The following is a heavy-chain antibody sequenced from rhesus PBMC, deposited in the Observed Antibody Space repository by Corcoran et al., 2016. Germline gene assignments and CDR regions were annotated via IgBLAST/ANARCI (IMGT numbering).Heavy chain of an antibody. CDR1: GGSISSSY. J-gene: IGHJ4*01. CDR2: IYGSGSST. D-gene: IGHD1-26*01. Sequence: QLQLQESGPGLVKPSETLSVTCAVPGGSISSSYWSWIRQAPGKGLEWIGYIYGSGSSTNYNPSLKSRVTLSVDTSKNQLSLKLSSVTAADTAVYYCASGNWNSWGQGVLVTVSS. V-gene: IGHV4-169*02. CDR3: ASGNWNS.